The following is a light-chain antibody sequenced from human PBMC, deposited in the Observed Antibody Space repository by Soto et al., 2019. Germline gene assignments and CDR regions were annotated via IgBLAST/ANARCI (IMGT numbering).Light chain of an antibody. Sequence: DSVMTQSPLSLPVTPGEPASISCRSSQSLLHSNGYNYLDWYLQKPGQSPQLLIYLGSNRGSGVPDRYSASGSGTDFTLNISRVEAEDVGVYYCMQALQTPLTFGGGNKVEIK. CDR1: QSLLHSNGYNY. CDR2: LGS. J-gene: IGKJ4*01. V-gene: IGKV2-28*01. CDR3: MQALQTPLT.